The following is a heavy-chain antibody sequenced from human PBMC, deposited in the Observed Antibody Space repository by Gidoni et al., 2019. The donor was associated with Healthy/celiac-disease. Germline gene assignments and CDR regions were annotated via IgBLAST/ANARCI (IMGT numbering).Heavy chain of an antibody. J-gene: IGHJ4*02. CDR1: GFTFSSYA. V-gene: IGHV3-30-3*01. D-gene: IGHD2-21*01. CDR3: ASSPTYCGGDCYSPYFDY. CDR2: ISYDGSNK. Sequence: QVQLVESGGGVVQPGRSLRLSCAASGFTFSSYAMHWVRQAPGKGLEWVAVISYDGSNKYYADSVKGRFTISRDNSKNTLYLQMNSLRAEDTAVYYCASSPTYCGGDCYSPYFDYWGQGTLVTVSS.